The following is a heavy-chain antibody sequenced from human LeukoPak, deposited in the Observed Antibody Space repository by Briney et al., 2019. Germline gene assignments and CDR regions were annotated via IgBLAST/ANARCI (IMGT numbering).Heavy chain of an antibody. CDR3: ARGDSGSYYFDY. Sequence: GGSLRLSCAASGFSFSDHYMSWIRQAPGKGLEWVSYISRSSSYTNYADSVKGRFTISRDNAKNSLYLQMNSLRAEDTAVYYCARGDSGSYYFDYWGQGTLVTVSS. D-gene: IGHD1-26*01. CDR2: ISRSSSYT. V-gene: IGHV3-11*06. J-gene: IGHJ4*02. CDR1: GFSFSDHY.